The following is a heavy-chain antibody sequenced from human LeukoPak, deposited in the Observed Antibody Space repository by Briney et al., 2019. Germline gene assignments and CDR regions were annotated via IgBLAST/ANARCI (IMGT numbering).Heavy chain of an antibody. CDR1: GGSISSGGYY. CDR2: IYYSGSA. V-gene: IGHV4-31*03. J-gene: IGHJ4*02. Sequence: SETLSLTCTVSGGSISSGGYYWSWIRQHPGKGLAWIGYIYYSGSAYYNPSLKSRVTISVDTSENQFSLKLSSVTAADTAVYYCARVNYGSATKEDYWGQGTLVTVSS. CDR3: ARVNYGSATKEDY. D-gene: IGHD3-10*01.